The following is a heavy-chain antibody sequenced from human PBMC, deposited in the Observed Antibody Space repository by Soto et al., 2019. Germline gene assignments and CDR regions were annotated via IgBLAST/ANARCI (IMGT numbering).Heavy chain of an antibody. CDR1: GGSISSYY. V-gene: IGHV4-59*01. CDR2: IYYSGST. D-gene: IGHD3-3*01. Sequence: SETLSLTCTVSGGSISSYYWSWIRQPPGKGLEWIGYIYYSGSTNYNPSLKSRVTISVDTSKNQFSLKLSSVTAADTAVYYCARAPRSYDLWSDRWIDPWGQGTLVTVSS. CDR3: ARAPRSYDLWSDRWIDP. J-gene: IGHJ5*02.